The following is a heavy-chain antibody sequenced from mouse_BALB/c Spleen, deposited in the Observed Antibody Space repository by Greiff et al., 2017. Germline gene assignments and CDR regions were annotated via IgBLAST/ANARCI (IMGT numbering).Heavy chain of an antibody. CDR2: ISYSGST. D-gene: IGHD2-3*01. V-gene: IGHV3-8*02. J-gene: IGHJ1*01. CDR1: GDSITSGY. CDR3: ARRIYDGYPLWYFDV. Sequence: EVQLQESGPSLVKPSQTLSLTCSVTGDSITSGYWNWIRKFPGNKLEYMGYISYSGSTYYNPSLKSRISITRDTSKNQYYLQLNSVTTEDTATYYCARRIYDGYPLWYFDVWGAGTTVTVSS.